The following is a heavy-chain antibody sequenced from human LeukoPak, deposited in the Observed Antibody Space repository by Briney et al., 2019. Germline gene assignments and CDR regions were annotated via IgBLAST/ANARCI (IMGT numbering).Heavy chain of an antibody. Sequence: GGSVTLSCGACGFTFSSYWVHWARQAPGKGLVWGSRVSLNGSTTTYADSVNGRFTISRDNAKNTLYLQMNSLRAGDTAVYYCARGRGSGASDFWGQGTLVSVSS. CDR2: VSLNGSTT. CDR3: ARGRGSGASDF. D-gene: IGHD6-19*01. V-gene: IGHV3-74*01. CDR1: GFTFSSYW. J-gene: IGHJ4*02.